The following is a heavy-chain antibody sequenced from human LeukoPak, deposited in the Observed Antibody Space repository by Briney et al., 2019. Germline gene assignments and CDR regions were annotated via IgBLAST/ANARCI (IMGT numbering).Heavy chain of an antibody. V-gene: IGHV3-43*02. CDR1: GFTFDDYA. Sequence: GGSLRLSCAASGFTFDDYAMHSVRQAPGKGLEWVSLISGDGGSTYYADSAKGRFTISRDNSKNSLYLQLNSLRTEDTALYYCAMIGLGGDYFASLEFDPEKYYYYYMDVWGKGTTVAVSS. J-gene: IGHJ6*03. D-gene: IGHD4-17*01. CDR2: ISGDGGST. CDR3: AMIGLGGDYFASLEFDPEKYYYYYMDV.